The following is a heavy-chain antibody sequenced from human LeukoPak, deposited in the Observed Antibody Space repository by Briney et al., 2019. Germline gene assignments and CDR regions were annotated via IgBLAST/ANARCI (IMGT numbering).Heavy chain of an antibody. CDR2: LYYTVST. Sequence: SESLSLTCTVSGGSISSYYWSWVRQPPGKGLEWVGYLYYTVSTNYNPSLKSRVTISVDTSKNQFSLKLSSVTAADTAVYYCARQKRGDYGSGNPIDHYYYLDVWGRGTTVTVSS. CDR3: ARQKRGDYGSGNPIDHYYYLDV. CDR1: GGSISSYY. V-gene: IGHV4-59*08. J-gene: IGHJ6*03. D-gene: IGHD3-10*01.